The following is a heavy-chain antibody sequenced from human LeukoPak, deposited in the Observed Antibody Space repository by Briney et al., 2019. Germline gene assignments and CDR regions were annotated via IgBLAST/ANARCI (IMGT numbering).Heavy chain of an antibody. D-gene: IGHD6-19*01. CDR1: RFTFSSHW. CDR2: IKEDGSAK. Sequence: GGSLRLSCTASRFTFSSHWMTWVRQPPGKGLEWVANIKEDGSAKYYVDSVKGRFTIPRDNTKNALYLQMNSLRADDTAVYFCARDSTWLLDYWGQGTLITVSS. J-gene: IGHJ4*02. CDR3: ARDSTWLLDY. V-gene: IGHV3-7*03.